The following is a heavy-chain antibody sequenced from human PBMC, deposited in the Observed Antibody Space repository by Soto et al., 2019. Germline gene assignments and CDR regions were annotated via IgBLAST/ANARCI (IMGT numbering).Heavy chain of an antibody. D-gene: IGHD4-17*01. CDR1: GFTFSSYG. J-gene: IGHJ4*02. CDR3: ARGGYGDYLDDFDY. Sequence: GGSLRLSCAASGFTFSSYGMHWVRQAPGKGLEWVAVIWYDGSNKYYADSVKGRFTISRDNSKNTLYLQMNSLRAEDTAVYYCARGGYGDYLDDFDYWGQGTLVTVSS. CDR2: IWYDGSNK. V-gene: IGHV3-33*01.